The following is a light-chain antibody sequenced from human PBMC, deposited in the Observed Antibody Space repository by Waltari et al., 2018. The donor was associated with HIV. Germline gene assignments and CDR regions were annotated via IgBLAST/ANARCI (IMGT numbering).Light chain of an antibody. J-gene: IGLJ2*01. CDR1: NIGTKS. Sequence: SSVLAQPPSVSVAPGETARITCGAHNIGTKSVHRYQQKAGQAPILVMYDDNDRPSGIPDRFSGSNSGNTATLTISRVEAGDEADYFCQVWDNNVYHVIFGGGTKVTVL. V-gene: IGLV3-21*01. CDR3: QVWDNNVYHVI. CDR2: DDN.